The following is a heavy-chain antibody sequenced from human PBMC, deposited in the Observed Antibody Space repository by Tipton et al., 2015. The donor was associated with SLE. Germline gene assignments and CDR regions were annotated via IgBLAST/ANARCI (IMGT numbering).Heavy chain of an antibody. D-gene: IGHD4-17*01. CDR3: ARGLLSDYGIDY. V-gene: IGHV3-30*12. CDR1: GFTITSYA. CDR2: ISYDGSIK. J-gene: IGHJ4*02. Sequence: SGFTITSYAMHWVRQAPAKGLEWVAFISYDGSIKSYADSVKGRFTISRDKSKSTLYLQMNSLRAEDTAVYYCARGLLSDYGIDYWGQGTLVTVPS.